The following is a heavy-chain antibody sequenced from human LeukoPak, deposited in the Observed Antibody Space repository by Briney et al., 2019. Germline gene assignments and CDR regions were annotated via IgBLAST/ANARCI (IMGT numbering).Heavy chain of an antibody. CDR1: GFIHRHYA. V-gene: IGHV3-49*04. CDR3: YRVEWVGDYDLGGGLDY. J-gene: IGHJ4*02. CDR2: IRSKAHDGAR. D-gene: IGHD4-17*01. Sequence: GLSLRLSCSVCGFIHRHYAIRGVPHAPGRGLVGVSFIRSKAHDGARQYAESVNGRYAISRDDSNSIANLQMNSLNTEDTDVYYCYRVEWVGDYDLGGGLDYWGQGTLVTVSS.